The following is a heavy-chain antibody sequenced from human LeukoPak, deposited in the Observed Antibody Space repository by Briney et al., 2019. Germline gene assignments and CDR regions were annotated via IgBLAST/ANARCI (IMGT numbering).Heavy chain of an antibody. V-gene: IGHV4-59*08. CDR3: AGHHPRNTVDF. CDR2: ISDIGSI. Sequence: PSETLSLTCAVYGGSISSYYWSWIRQPPGKGLEWIAYISDIGSINYNPSLKSRVTISLDTSKNQFSLKLSSVTAADTAVYYCAGHHPRNTVDFWGQGTLVTVSS. D-gene: IGHD2/OR15-2a*01. CDR1: GGSISSYY. J-gene: IGHJ4*02.